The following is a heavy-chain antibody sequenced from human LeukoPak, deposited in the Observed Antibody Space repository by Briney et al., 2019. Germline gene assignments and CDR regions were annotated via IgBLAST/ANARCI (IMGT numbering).Heavy chain of an antibody. CDR2: LQNDGGDI. CDR1: GFTFSSYA. D-gene: IGHD2-21*02. CDR3: ARAAIIYCGGDCYYDY. V-gene: IGHV3-30*01. J-gene: IGHJ4*02. Sequence: GGSLRLSCAASGFTFSSYAMSWVRQAPDKGLEWVAFLQNDGGDIHYADSVEGRFTISRDNSKNTLYLQMNSLRAEDTAVYYCARAAIIYCGGDCYYDYWGQGTLVTVSS.